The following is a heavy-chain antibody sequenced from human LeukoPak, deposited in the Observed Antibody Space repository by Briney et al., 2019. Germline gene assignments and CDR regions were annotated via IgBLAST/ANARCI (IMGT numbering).Heavy chain of an antibody. CDR1: GFSFSNYR. CDR2: ISSNGDYI. D-gene: IGHD5-18*01. Sequence: GGSLRLSCAASGFSFSNYRMNWVRQAPGKGLEWVSSISSNGDYIYYADSVKGRFTMSRDNAKNSLYLQLSSLRAEDAAVYYCAREVGEYSYGLDYWGQGTLVTVSS. J-gene: IGHJ4*02. V-gene: IGHV3-21*04. CDR3: AREVGEYSYGLDY.